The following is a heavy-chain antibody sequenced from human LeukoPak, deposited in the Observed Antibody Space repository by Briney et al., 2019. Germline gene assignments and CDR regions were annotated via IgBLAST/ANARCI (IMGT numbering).Heavy chain of an antibody. Sequence: SVKVSCKASGGTFSSYAIGWVRQAPGQGLEWMGGIIPIFATANYAQKFQGRVTITADESTSTAYMELSSLRSEDTAVYYCARGPITTRSHFDYWGQGTLVTVSS. D-gene: IGHD3-22*01. CDR3: ARGPITTRSHFDY. CDR1: GGTFSSYA. V-gene: IGHV1-69*13. J-gene: IGHJ4*02. CDR2: IIPIFATA.